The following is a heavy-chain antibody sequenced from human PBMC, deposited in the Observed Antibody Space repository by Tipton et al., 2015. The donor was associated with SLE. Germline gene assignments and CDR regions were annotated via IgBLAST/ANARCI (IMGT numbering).Heavy chain of an antibody. Sequence: GSLRLSCAASGFTFSSYAMSWVRQAPGKGLEWVSVIYSGGSTYYADSVKGRFTISRHNSKNTLYLQMNSLRAEDTAVYYCARAGRLYSSSWYEDYWGQGTLVTVSS. CDR2: IYSGGST. CDR3: ARAGRLYSSSWYEDY. CDR1: GFTFSSYA. V-gene: IGHV3-53*04. J-gene: IGHJ4*02. D-gene: IGHD6-13*01.